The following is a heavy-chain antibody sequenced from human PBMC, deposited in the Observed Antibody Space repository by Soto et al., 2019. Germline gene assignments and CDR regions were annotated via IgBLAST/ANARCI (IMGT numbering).Heavy chain of an antibody. D-gene: IGHD3-10*01. V-gene: IGHV3-23*01. CDR1: GFTFSSYS. CDR2: ISSNSGSR. CDR3: TKGALSSSFDY. J-gene: IGHJ4*02. Sequence: EVQLLESGGDLVQPGGSLRLSCTDSGFTFSSYSMSWVRQAPGKGLEWVASISSNSGSRYYTDSVKGRFTVSRDNSKNTLYLQLDSLRAEDTAEYYCTKGALSSSFDYWGQGTLVTVSS.